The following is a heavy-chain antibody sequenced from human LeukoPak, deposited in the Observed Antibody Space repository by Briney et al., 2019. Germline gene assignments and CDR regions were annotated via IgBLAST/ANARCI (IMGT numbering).Heavy chain of an antibody. CDR1: GGTFSSYA. CDR2: IIPIFGTA. D-gene: IGHD1-26*01. Sequence: SVKVSCKASGGTFSSYAISWVRQAPGQGLEWMGGIIPIFGTANYAQKFQGRVTITADESTSTAYMELSSLRSEDTAVYYCARVIVGDPNWFDPWGQGTLVTVSS. CDR3: ARVIVGDPNWFDP. V-gene: IGHV1-69*13. J-gene: IGHJ5*02.